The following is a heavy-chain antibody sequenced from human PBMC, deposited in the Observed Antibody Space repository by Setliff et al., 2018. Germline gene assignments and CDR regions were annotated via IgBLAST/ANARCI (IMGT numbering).Heavy chain of an antibody. CDR3: AKDRVEVVVAAPQARFDP. V-gene: IGHV1-18*01. CDR2: ISAYSGDT. Sequence: ASVKVSCKTCGYTFRSYGVSWVRQAPGQGLEWMGWISAYSGDTIYAQNYQGRVTMTTDTSTSTAYMELRSLRSDDTAVYYCAKDRVEVVVAAPQARFDPWGQGTLVTVSS. J-gene: IGHJ5*02. D-gene: IGHD2-15*01. CDR1: GYTFRSYG.